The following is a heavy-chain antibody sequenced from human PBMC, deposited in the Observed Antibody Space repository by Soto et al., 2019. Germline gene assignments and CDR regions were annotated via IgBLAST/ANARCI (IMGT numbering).Heavy chain of an antibody. Sequence: EVQLVESGGGLAQPGGSLRLSCAASGCTLSGYAMDWVRQAPGKGREYVSGISTNGVGTYYANSVQGRFTISRDNSKNTVYLQMGSLRPEDMAVYYCARRARPDFYYLDVWGKVTTVTVSS. V-gene: IGHV3-64*01. CDR2: ISTNGVGT. J-gene: IGHJ6*03. CDR1: GCTLSGYA. CDR3: ARRARPDFYYLDV. D-gene: IGHD6-6*01.